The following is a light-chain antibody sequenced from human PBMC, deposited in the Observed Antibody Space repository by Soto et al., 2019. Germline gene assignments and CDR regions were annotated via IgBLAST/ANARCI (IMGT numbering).Light chain of an antibody. CDR1: QGIGNS. V-gene: IGKV1-27*01. Sequence: DLQMTQSPPSLSASVGDRVTITCRASQGIGNSLAWYQQKPGTVPKLLIYSASTLQSGVPSRFSGSGSGTDFTLTISSLQPEDVAAYYCQKYNTVPATFGQGTRLEI. CDR3: QKYNTVPAT. CDR2: SAS. J-gene: IGKJ5*01.